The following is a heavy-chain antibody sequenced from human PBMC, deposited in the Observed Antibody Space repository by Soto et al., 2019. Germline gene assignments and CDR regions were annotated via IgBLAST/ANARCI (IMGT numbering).Heavy chain of an antibody. J-gene: IGHJ5*02. D-gene: IGHD2-15*01. CDR1: GYTFTSYG. V-gene: IGHV1-18*01. Sequence: ASVKVSWKASGYTFTSYGISWVRQAPGQGLEWMGWISAYNGNTNYAQKLQGRVTMTTDTSTSTAYMELRSLRSDDTAVYYCARDIVVVVAATPAQENWFDPWGQGTLVTVSS. CDR3: ARDIVVVVAATPAQENWFDP. CDR2: ISAYNGNT.